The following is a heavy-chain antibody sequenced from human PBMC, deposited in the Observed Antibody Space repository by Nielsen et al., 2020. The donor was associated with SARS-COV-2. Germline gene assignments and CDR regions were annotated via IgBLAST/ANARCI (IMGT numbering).Heavy chain of an antibody. Sequence: SETLSLTCTVSGGSISSSSYYWGWIRQPPGKGLEWIGSIYYSGSTYYNPSLKSRVTLSVDTSKNQFSLKLSSVTAADTAVYYCARDTSSYDSSGYYWNIWGYWGQGTLVTVS. D-gene: IGHD3-22*01. V-gene: IGHV4-39*02. J-gene: IGHJ4*02. CDR2: IYYSGST. CDR1: GGSISSSSYY. CDR3: ARDTSSYDSSGYYWNIWGY.